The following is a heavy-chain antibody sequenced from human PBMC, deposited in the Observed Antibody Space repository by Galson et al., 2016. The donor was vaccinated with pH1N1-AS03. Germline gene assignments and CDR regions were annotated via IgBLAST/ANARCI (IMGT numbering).Heavy chain of an antibody. D-gene: IGHD3-10*01. CDR1: GYTFTNYG. V-gene: IGHV1-18*01. J-gene: IGHJ4*02. CDR2: IGTYT. CDR3: ARSGSGSFYEGDF. Sequence: QSGAEVKEPGASVKVSCKASGYTFTNYGISWVRQAPGQGLEYMGWIGTYTIYAQKLQGRVTMTTDTSTSTAYMELRSLRSDDTAVYYCARSGSGSFYEGDFWGQGTLVSVSS.